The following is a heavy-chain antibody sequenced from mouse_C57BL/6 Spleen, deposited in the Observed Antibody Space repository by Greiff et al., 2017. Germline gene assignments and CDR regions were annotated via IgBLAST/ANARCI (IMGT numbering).Heavy chain of an antibody. Sequence: EVHLVESGGDLVKPGGSLKLSCAASGFTFSSYGMSWVRQTPDKRLEWVATISSGGSYTYYPDSVKGRFTISRDNATNTLYLQMSSLKSEDTAMYYCARPYDGYAMDYWGQGTSVTVSS. CDR1: GFTFSSYG. D-gene: IGHD2-12*01. J-gene: IGHJ4*01. CDR2: ISSGGSYT. CDR3: ARPYDGYAMDY. V-gene: IGHV5-6*01.